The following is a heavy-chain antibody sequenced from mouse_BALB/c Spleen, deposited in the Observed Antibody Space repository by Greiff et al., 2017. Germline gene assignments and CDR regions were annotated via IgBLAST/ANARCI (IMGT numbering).Heavy chain of an antibody. V-gene: IGHV1-80*01. D-gene: IGHD3-2*02. J-gene: IGHJ4*01. CDR3: ARKRLVTSYAMDY. CDR1: GYAFSSYW. Sequence: VKVVESGAELVRPGSSVKISCKASGYAFSSYWMNWVKQRPGQGLEWIGQIYPGDGDTNYNGKFKGKATLTADKSSSTAYMQLSSLTSEDSAVYFCARKRLVTSYAMDYWGQGTSVTVSS. CDR2: IYPGDGDT.